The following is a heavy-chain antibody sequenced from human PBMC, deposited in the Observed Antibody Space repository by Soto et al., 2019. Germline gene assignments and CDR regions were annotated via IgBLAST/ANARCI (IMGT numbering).Heavy chain of an antibody. J-gene: IGHJ3*02. Sequence: QVQLVQSGAEVKKPGSSVKVSCKASGGTFSRFSFNWVRQAPGQGLEWMGGIMPMFGTKKYAQKFQDKVTLTADTSTGTAYMELSRLTSEYTAVYSCAIDSLYRVDAFAMWGQGTLVTVSS. CDR1: GGTFSRFS. CDR3: AIDSLYRVDAFAM. V-gene: IGHV1-69*14. CDR2: IMPMFGTK. D-gene: IGHD2-2*02.